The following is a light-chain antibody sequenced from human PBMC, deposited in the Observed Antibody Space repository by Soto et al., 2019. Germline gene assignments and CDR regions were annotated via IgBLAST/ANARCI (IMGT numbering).Light chain of an antibody. Sequence: QSVLTQPPSVSAAPGQKVTISCSGSSSNIGNNFVTWYQQLPGTAPKLIIYQVTNRPSGVSNRFSGSKSGNTASLTVSGLQAEDEADYYCSSYIPSNVDWVFGGGTKVTVL. CDR3: SSYIPSNVDWV. V-gene: IGLV1-51*01. J-gene: IGLJ3*02. CDR2: QVT. CDR1: SSNIGNNF.